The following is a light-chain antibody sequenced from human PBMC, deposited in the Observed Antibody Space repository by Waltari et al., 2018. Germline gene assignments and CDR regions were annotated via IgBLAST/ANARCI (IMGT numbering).Light chain of an antibody. Sequence: QSALTQPPSASGSPGQSVTISCPGTSSDVGAYNSVSWYQQHPGEAPKLMIYEVTKRPSGVPDRFSGSKSGNTASLTVSGLQAEDEADYYCSSYAGSNNLVFGGGTKLTVL. J-gene: IGLJ2*01. CDR2: EVT. CDR3: SSYAGSNNLV. CDR1: SSDVGAYNS. V-gene: IGLV2-8*01.